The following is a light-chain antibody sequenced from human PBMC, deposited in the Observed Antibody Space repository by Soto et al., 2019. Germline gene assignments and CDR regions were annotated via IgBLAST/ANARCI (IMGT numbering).Light chain of an antibody. CDR2: AAS. CDR1: QGISSY. V-gene: IGKV1-9*01. J-gene: IGKJ5*01. Sequence: TQLTQSPSSLSASVGDRVTITCLASQGISSYLAWLQQKPGKAPILLIYAASTLQSGVPSRFSGSGSGTDFTLPISSLQPEDFATYYCQQLENFPLTFGQGTRLEI. CDR3: QQLENFPLT.